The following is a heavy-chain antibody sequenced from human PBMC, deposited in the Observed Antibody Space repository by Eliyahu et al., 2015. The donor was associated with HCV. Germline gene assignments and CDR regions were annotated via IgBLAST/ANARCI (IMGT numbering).Heavy chain of an antibody. CDR1: GFTFKSAW. J-gene: IGHJ4*02. Sequence: EVQLXESGGGLVKPGGSLRLSCAVSGFTFKSAWMSWVRQAPGLGLEWVGRIXSKIDGGTTVYAAPVKGRFTISRDDSRNRLYLQMNSLRSDDTARYYCTTAWMGGSSQWGQGTLVIVSS. CDR2: IXSKIDGGTT. CDR3: TTAWMGGSSQ. D-gene: IGHD3-16*01. V-gene: IGHV3-15*01.